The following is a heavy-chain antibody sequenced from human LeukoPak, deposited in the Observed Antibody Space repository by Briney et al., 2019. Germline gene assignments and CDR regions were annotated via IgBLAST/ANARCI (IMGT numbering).Heavy chain of an antibody. CDR1: GFTFSNYN. CDR3: AKGVRITMVRGAFDI. D-gene: IGHD3-10*01. V-gene: IGHV3-21*04. CDR2: ITSSGTYI. J-gene: IGHJ3*02. Sequence: GGSLRLSCAASGFTFSNYNMNWVRQAPGKTMEWVSSITSSGTYIFYADSVRGRFTISRDNAKNSLYLQMNSLRAEDTALYYCAKGVRITMVRGAFDIWGQGTMVTVSS.